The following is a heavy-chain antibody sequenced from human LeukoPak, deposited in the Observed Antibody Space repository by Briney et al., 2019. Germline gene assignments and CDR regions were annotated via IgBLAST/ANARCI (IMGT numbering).Heavy chain of an antibody. D-gene: IGHD2-2*01. J-gene: IGHJ4*02. CDR3: ARGQDIVVVPAARHFDY. Sequence: PSETLSLTCTVSGGSVSSYYWSWIRQPPGKGLEWIGEINHSGSTNYNPSLKSRVTISVDTSKNQFSLKLSSVTAADTAVYYCARGQDIVVVPAARHFDYWGQGTLVTVSS. CDR1: GGSVSSYY. CDR2: INHSGST. V-gene: IGHV4-34*01.